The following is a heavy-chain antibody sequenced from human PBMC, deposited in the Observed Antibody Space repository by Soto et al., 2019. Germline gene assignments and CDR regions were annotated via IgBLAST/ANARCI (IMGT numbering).Heavy chain of an antibody. V-gene: IGHV4-31*01. CDR3: ARELAGATFY. CDR1: GGSISSGGYY. J-gene: IGHJ4*02. Sequence: QVQLQESGPGLVKPSQTLSLTCTVSGGSISSGGYYWSWIRQHPGKGLEWIGYIYYSGSTYYNPSLKXXVXIXXDTSKNQFSLKLSSVTAADTAVYYCARELAGATFYWGQGTLVTVSS. D-gene: IGHD1-26*01. CDR2: IYYSGST.